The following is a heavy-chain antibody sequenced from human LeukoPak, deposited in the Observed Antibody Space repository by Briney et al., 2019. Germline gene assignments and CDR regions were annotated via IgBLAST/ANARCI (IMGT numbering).Heavy chain of an antibody. D-gene: IGHD3-22*01. Sequence: ASVKVSCKASGGTFSSYAISWVRQAPGQGLEWMGGIIPIFGTANYAQKFQGRVTITADESTSTAYMELSSLRSEDTAVYYCAHYDSSGYFIDYWGRGTLVTVSS. CDR1: GGTFSSYA. CDR2: IIPIFGTA. CDR3: AHYDSSGYFIDY. J-gene: IGHJ4*02. V-gene: IGHV1-69*13.